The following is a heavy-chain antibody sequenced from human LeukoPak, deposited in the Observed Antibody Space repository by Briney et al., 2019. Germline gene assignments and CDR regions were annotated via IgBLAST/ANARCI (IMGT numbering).Heavy chain of an antibody. D-gene: IGHD4-11*01. V-gene: IGHV1-69*02. CDR2: IIPILGIA. CDR3: ARGATVTIRQDFDI. J-gene: IGHJ3*02. CDR1: GDTFSSYT. Sequence: ASVQVSCKAAGDTFSSYTISWVRQAPGQGLEWMGRIIPILGIANYAQKFQGRVTITADKSTSTAYMELSSLRSEDTAVYYCARGATVTIRQDFDIWGQGTMVTVSS.